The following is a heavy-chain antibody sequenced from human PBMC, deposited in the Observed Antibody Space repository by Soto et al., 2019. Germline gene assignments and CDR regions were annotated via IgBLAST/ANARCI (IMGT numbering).Heavy chain of an antibody. V-gene: IGHV3-11*05. Sequence: GGSLRLSCAASGFTFSDYYMSWIRQAPGKGLEWVSYISSSSSYTNYADSVKGRFTISRDNSENTLCLQMNSLRAEDTAVYYCAKGDIVVVPGPAYYMDVWGKGTTVTVSS. CDR3: AKGDIVVVPGPAYYMDV. D-gene: IGHD2-2*01. J-gene: IGHJ6*03. CDR1: GFTFSDYY. CDR2: ISSSSSYT.